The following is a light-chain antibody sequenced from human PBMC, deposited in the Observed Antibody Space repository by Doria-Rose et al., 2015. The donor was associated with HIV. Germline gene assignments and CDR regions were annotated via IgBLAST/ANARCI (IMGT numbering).Light chain of an antibody. J-gene: IGKJ3*01. CDR3: QQYYDTPS. CDR2: WAS. CDR1: QSLLYSSKNY. V-gene: IGKV4-1*01. Sequence: DIQMTQSPESLGMSLGERATLNCKSNQSLLYSSKNYLAWYQQKPGQPPKLLIYWASTRQSGVPARFSGSVSGTDFTLTISSLEAEDVAVYYCQQYYDTPSFGPGTTVDIK.